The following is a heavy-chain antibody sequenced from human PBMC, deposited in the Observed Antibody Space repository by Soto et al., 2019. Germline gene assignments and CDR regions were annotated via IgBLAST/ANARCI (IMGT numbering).Heavy chain of an antibody. CDR2: FYHTGKT. V-gene: IGHV4-31*03. J-gene: IGHJ3*01. CDR1: GASLISGGYY. D-gene: IGHD6-6*01. CDR3: AREMHASIDVFDV. Sequence: QVQLQESGPGLVKPSQTLSLTCTVSGASLISGGYYWTWIRHHPGKGLEWIGYFYHTGKTYYNPSLGSRLSIPGDTSKNHFSLTLTSVTAADTAVYYCAREMHASIDVFDVWGQGTVVTVSS.